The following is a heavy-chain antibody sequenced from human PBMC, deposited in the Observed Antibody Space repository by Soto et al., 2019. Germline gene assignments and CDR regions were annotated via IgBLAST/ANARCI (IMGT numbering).Heavy chain of an antibody. CDR3: AAPWIQLSILGREQYYFDY. V-gene: IGHV3-23*01. J-gene: IGHJ4*02. CDR1: GLTFSSDA. CDR2: ISVSGGST. Sequence: EGSLRLPGAASGLTFSSDAMSWVRQAPGKGLEWVSAISVSGGSTSPADSVKGRFPISRDNSKNTLYLQMNSLRAEDTPVYYCAAPWIQLSILGREQYYFDYWGQGTLVTVSS. D-gene: IGHD5-18*01.